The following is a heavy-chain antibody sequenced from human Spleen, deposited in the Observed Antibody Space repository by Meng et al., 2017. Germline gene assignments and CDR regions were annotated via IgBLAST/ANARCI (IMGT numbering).Heavy chain of an antibody. Sequence: GGSLRLSCTGSGFTFGDYALSWVRQAPGKGLEWVSFIRSKAFRGTTEYAASVKGRFTISRDDSKNIAYLQMNSLKTEDTAVYYCTRVFQWLMQSAFDIWGPGTMVTVSS. V-gene: IGHV3-49*04. CDR1: GFTFGDYA. CDR3: TRVFQWLMQSAFDI. CDR2: IRSKAFRGTT. J-gene: IGHJ3*02. D-gene: IGHD6-19*01.